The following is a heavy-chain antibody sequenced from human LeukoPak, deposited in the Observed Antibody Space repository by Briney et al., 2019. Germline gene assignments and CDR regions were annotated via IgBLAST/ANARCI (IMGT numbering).Heavy chain of an antibody. CDR1: GYTFTSYG. D-gene: IGHD3-22*01. CDR3: ARGSNYYDSSGYGGDAFDI. CDR2: ISAYNGNT. V-gene: IGHV1-18*01. J-gene: IGHJ3*02. Sequence: ASVKVSCKASGYTFTSYGISWVRQAPGQGLEWMGWISAYNGNTNCAQKLQGRVTMTTDTSTSTAYMELRSLRSDDTAVYYCARGSNYYDSSGYGGDAFDIWGQGTMVTVSS.